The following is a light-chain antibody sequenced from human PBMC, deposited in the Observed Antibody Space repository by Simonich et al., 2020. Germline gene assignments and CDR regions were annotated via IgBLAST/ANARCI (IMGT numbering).Light chain of an antibody. Sequence: EIVMTQSPATLSVSPGERATLSCRASQSVSSYLAWYQQKPGLAHRLLIYDASSRATGIPDRFSGSGSGTDFTLTISRLEPEDFAVYYCQQRSNWPITFGQGTRLEIK. V-gene: IGKV3D-20*02. J-gene: IGKJ5*01. CDR1: QSVSSY. CDR3: QQRSNWPIT. CDR2: DAS.